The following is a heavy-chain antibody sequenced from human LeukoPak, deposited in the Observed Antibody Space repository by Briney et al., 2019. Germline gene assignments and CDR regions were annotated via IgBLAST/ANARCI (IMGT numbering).Heavy chain of an antibody. J-gene: IGHJ5*02. CDR2: MYTTGNT. V-gene: IGHV4-61*02. D-gene: IGHD3-10*01. CDR3: ARDRGISVARGVPSWFDP. CDR1: GDSISSGGYY. Sequence: SQTLSLTCTLSGDSISSGGYYWTWIRQPAGKGLEWIGRMYTTGNTDYNPSLKSRVTISVDTSKNQFSLKLSSVSAADTAVYYCARDRGISVARGVPSWFDPWGQGTLVTVSS.